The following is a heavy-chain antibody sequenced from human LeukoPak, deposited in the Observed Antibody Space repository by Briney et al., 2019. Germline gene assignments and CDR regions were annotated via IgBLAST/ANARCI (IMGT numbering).Heavy chain of an antibody. CDR2: IIPILGIA. CDR3: AREGAAVAGTFGFDY. J-gene: IGHJ4*02. D-gene: IGHD6-19*01. Sequence: SVKVSCKASGGTFSSYTISWVRQAPGQGLEWMGRIIPILGIANYAQKFQGRVTITADKSTSTAYMELSSLRSEDTAVYYCAREGAAVAGTFGFDYWGQGTLVTVSS. V-gene: IGHV1-69*04. CDR1: GGTFSSYT.